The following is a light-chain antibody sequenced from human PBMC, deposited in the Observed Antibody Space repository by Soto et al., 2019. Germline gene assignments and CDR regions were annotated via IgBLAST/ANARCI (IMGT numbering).Light chain of an antibody. CDR1: QSVSSSY. J-gene: IGKJ5*01. CDR3: QQYGSSPPIP. V-gene: IGKV3-20*01. Sequence: EIVLTQSPGTLSLSPGERATLSCRASQSVSSSYLAWYQQKPGQAPRLLIYGASSRATGIPDRFSGSGSGTDFTLPISRLEPEDFAVYYCQQYGSSPPIPFGQGTRLEIK. CDR2: GAS.